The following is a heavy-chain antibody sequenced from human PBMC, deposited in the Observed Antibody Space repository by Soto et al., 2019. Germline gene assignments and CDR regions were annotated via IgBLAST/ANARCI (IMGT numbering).Heavy chain of an antibody. V-gene: IGHV1-69*08. CDR3: ARDRGYCSSTSCPPFDY. CDR1: GGTFSSYT. J-gene: IGHJ4*02. Sequence: QVQLVQSGAEVQKPGSSVKVSCKASGGTFSSYTISWVRQAPGQGLEWMGRIIPILGIANYAQKFQGRVTITADKSTSTAYMELSSLRSEDTAVYYCARDRGYCSSTSCPPFDYWGQGTLVTVSS. CDR2: IIPILGIA. D-gene: IGHD2-2*01.